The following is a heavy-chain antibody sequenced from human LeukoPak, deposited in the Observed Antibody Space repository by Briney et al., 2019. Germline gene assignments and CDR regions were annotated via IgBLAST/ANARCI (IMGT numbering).Heavy chain of an antibody. CDR2: IRYDGSDK. Sequence: GGSLRLSCSASGFTFSTYGMHWVRQAPGKGLEWVAFIRYDGSDKYYADSVKGRFTISRDNSKNTVYLQMNSLRVEDTAVYFCVENGDTAMVNPFRYWGQGTLVTVSS. CDR1: GFTFSTYG. V-gene: IGHV3-30*02. CDR3: VENGDTAMVNPFRY. J-gene: IGHJ4*02. D-gene: IGHD5-18*01.